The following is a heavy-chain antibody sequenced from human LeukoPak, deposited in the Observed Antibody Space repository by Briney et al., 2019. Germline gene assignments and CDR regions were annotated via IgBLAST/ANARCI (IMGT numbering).Heavy chain of an antibody. CDR3: AREGYGSGSSTDY. CDR1: GGSMSSSNYY. V-gene: IGHV4-39*07. J-gene: IGHJ4*02. D-gene: IGHD3-10*01. CDR2: IHYSGST. Sequence: SETLSLTCTVSGGSMSSSNYYWGWIRQPPGKGLEWIGSIHYSGSTYSNPSLKSRVTISVDTSKNQFSLKLSSVTAADSAVYFCAREGYGSGSSTDYWGQGTLVTVSS.